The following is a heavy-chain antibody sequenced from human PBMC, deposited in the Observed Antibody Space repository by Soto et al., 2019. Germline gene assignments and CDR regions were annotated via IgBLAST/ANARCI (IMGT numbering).Heavy chain of an antibody. V-gene: IGHV4-31*03. Sequence: SETLSLTCTVSGGSIRSGGYYWSWVRQSPRRGLEWIGNIYYSGSTYYNPSLKSRLTISVDTAKNQFSLNPSSVTAADTAVYYCARDRLMATAGTARHYFGLDVWGQGTTVTVSS. J-gene: IGHJ6*02. CDR3: ARDRLMATAGTARHYFGLDV. CDR1: GGSIRSGGYY. CDR2: IYYSGST. D-gene: IGHD5-18*01.